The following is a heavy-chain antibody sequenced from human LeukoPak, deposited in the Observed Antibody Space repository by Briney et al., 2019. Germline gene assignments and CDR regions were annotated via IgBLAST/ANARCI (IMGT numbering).Heavy chain of an antibody. CDR1: GFTFNGYA. CDR2: ISDSGDNT. D-gene: IGHD2-2*01. CDR3: ARDFYQGKAYGMDV. Sequence: LRLSXAASGFTFNGYAMNWVRQAPGKGLEWVSAISDSGDNTYYADSVRGRFTISRDNSKNTLYLQMNSLRAEDTAVYYCARDFYQGKAYGMDVWGQGTTVTVSS. J-gene: IGHJ6*02. V-gene: IGHV3-23*01.